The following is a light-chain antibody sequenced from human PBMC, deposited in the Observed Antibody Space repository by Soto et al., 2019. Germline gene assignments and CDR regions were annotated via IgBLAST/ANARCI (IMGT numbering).Light chain of an antibody. CDR2: DVT. CDR3: SSFTTSNTVV. V-gene: IGLV2-14*03. CDR1: SSDIGAYNY. Sequence: QSVLTQPASVSGSPGQSITISCIGTSSDIGAYNYVSWYQQHPGKAPKLMIYDVTYRPSGVSNRFSGSKSGNTASLTISGLQAEDEADYHCSSFTTSNTVVFGGGTKLTVL. J-gene: IGLJ2*01.